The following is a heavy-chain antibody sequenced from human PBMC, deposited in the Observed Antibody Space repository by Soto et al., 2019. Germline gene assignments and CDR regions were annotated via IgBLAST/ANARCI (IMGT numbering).Heavy chain of an antibody. D-gene: IGHD2-21*02. J-gene: IGHJ4*02. CDR2: ISGSGSIT. Sequence: GGSLRLSCAASRFTFSSYAMSWVRQAPWKGLERVSAISGSGSITYYADSVKGRFTISRDNSKNTLYLQVNSLRAEDTAVYYCAKIAAYCGGDCYSYFDSWGQGTLVTVSS. CDR3: AKIAAYCGGDCYSYFDS. V-gene: IGHV3-23*01. CDR1: RFTFSSYA.